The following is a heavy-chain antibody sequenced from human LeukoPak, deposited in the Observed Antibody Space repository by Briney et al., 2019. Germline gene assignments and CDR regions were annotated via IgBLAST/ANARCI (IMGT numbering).Heavy chain of an antibody. D-gene: IGHD3-22*01. V-gene: IGHV4-59*01. Sequence: SETLSLTCTVSGGSINGYHWNWIRQSPGKGLEWIGYIDYSGSTNYNPALKSRVTISIDTSKNHFSLKLNSVTAADTAVYYCARAPSPVVPDFDYWGQGTLVTVSS. J-gene: IGHJ4*02. CDR3: ARAPSPVVPDFDY. CDR1: GGSINGYH. CDR2: IDYSGST.